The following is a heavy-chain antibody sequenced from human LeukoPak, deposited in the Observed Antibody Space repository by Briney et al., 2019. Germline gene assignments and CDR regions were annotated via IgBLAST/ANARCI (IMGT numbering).Heavy chain of an antibody. V-gene: IGHV3-9*01. CDR1: GFTFDDYA. J-gene: IGHJ6*02. Sequence: PGGSLRLSRAASGFTFDDYAMHWVRQAPGKGLEWVSGISWNSGSIGYADSVKGRFTITRDNAKNSLYLQMNSLRAEDTALYYCAKDKGCSGGSCYPLYYYYGMDVWGQGTTVTVSS. CDR3: AKDKGCSGGSCYPLYYYYGMDV. CDR2: ISWNSGSI. D-gene: IGHD2-15*01.